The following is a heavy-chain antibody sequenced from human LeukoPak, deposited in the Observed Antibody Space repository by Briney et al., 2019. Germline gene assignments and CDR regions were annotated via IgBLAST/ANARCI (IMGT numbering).Heavy chain of an antibody. D-gene: IGHD3-22*01. Sequence: PGESLKISCKGSGYSFTSYWIGWVRQMPGKGLEWMGIIYPGDSDTRYSPSFQGQVTISADKSISTAYLQWSSLEASDTAMYYCARHIDPYYYDSSGYYPPTGGMDVWGQGTTVTVSS. CDR2: IYPGDSDT. V-gene: IGHV5-51*01. CDR1: GYSFTSYW. CDR3: ARHIDPYYYDSSGYYPPTGGMDV. J-gene: IGHJ6*02.